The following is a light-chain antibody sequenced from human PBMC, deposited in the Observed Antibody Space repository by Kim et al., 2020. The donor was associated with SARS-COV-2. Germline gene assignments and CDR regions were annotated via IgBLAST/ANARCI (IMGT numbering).Light chain of an antibody. CDR2: LGS. CDR3: MQAFRAPWT. CDR1: QSLLHSNGYNF. V-gene: IGKV2-28*01. J-gene: IGKJ1*01. Sequence: DIVLTESPLSLHVTPGEPASISCRSGQSLLHSNGYNFLDWYLQKPGQSPQLLIHLGSIRASGVPDRFSGSGSGTDFILKISRVEPEDVALYYCMQAFRAPWTFGQGTKVDIK.